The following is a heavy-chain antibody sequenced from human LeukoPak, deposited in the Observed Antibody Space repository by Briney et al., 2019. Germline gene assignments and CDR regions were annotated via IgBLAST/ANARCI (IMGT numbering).Heavy chain of an antibody. CDR2: IYWDDDN. CDR1: GFSLSTSGVS. V-gene: IGHV2-5*02. D-gene: IGHD4-23*01. Sequence: SGPTLVNATQTLTLTCTFSGFSLSTSGVSVGWIRQPPGKALEWLALIYWDDDNRYSPSLKSRLTITKATSRNQVVLTMTNMDPVDTATYYCAHSPIGGYYFDSWGQGTLVTVSS. J-gene: IGHJ4*02. CDR3: AHSPIGGYYFDS.